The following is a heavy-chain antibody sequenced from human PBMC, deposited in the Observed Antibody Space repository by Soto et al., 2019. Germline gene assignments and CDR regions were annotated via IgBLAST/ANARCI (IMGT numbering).Heavy chain of an antibody. D-gene: IGHD3-3*01. V-gene: IGHV3-7*01. CDR3: ARGWNFWSGYYDY. Sequence: GGSLRLSCAASGFTFSSYWMSWVRQAPGKGLEWVANIKQDGSEKYYVDSVKGRFTISRDNAKNSLYLQMNSLRAEDTAVYYCARGWNFWSGYYDYWGQGTLVTVSS. CDR1: GFTFSSYW. CDR2: IKQDGSEK. J-gene: IGHJ4*02.